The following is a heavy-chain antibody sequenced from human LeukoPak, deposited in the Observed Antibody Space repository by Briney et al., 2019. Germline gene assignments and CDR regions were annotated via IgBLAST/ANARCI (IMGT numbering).Heavy chain of an antibody. CDR2: IYHSGST. CDR1: GGSISIGGYS. CDR3: ASIRLGELLFDY. V-gene: IGHV4-30-2*01. D-gene: IGHD3-16*01. Sequence: SETLSLTCAVSGGSISIGGYSWSWIRQPPGKGLEWIGYIYHSGSTYYNPSLKSRVTISVDRSKNQFSLKLSSVTAADTAVYYCASIRLGELLFDYWGQGTLVTVSS. J-gene: IGHJ4*02.